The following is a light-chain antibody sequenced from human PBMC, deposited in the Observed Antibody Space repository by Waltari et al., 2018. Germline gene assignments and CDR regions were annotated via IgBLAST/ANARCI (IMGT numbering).Light chain of an antibody. CDR3: QQYSDWPPGT. V-gene: IGKV3-15*01. CDR1: QSISNT. CDR2: ATS. J-gene: IGKJ3*01. Sequence: EIVMTQSPATLSVSPGERATLSCRASQSISNTLAWYQQKPGQAPRLLVYATSARATGVPARFSGSGSGTEFTLNINSLQSEDFAVYYCQQYSDWPPGTFGTGTKVDIK.